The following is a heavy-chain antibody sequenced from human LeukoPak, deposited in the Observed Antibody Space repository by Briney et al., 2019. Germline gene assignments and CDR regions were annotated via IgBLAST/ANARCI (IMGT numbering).Heavy chain of an antibody. CDR2: IYYSGST. CDR1: GGSISSYY. D-gene: IGHD6-13*01. V-gene: IGHV4-59*12. J-gene: IGHJ4*02. CDR3: ARGLSSSWGLYYFDY. Sequence: PSETLSLTCTVSGGSISSYYWSWIRQPPGKGLEWIGYIYYSGSTNYNPSLKSRVTISVDRSKNQFSLKLSSVTAADTAVYYCARGLSSSWGLYYFDYWGQGTLVTVSS.